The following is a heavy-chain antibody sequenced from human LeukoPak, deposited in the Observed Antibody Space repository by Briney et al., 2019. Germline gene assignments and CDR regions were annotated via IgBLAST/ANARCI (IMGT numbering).Heavy chain of an antibody. V-gene: IGHV3-23*01. Sequence: GGSLRLSCAASGFTLSSFRMSWVRQAPGKGLEWVSAISGSGGSTYYADSVKGRFTISRDNSKNTLYLQMNSLRAEDTAVYYCAKGLDYVWGSYRYTGGFYFDYWGQGTLVTVSS. D-gene: IGHD3-16*02. CDR3: AKGLDYVWGSYRYTGGFYFDY. CDR2: ISGSGGST. J-gene: IGHJ4*02. CDR1: GFTLSSFR.